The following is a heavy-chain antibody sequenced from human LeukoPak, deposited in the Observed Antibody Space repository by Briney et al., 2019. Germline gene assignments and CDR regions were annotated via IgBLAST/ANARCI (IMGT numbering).Heavy chain of an antibody. V-gene: IGHV3-21*01. D-gene: IGHD5-12*01. CDR1: GFTFSSYS. Sequence: GGSLRLSCAASGFTFSSYSMNWVRQAPGKGLEWVSSISSSSSYIYYADSVKGRFTISRDNAKNSLYLQMNSLRAEDTAVYYCAREEGYSGYDDDAFDIWGQGTMVTVSS. CDR3: AREEGYSGYDDDAFDI. CDR2: ISSSSSYI. J-gene: IGHJ3*02.